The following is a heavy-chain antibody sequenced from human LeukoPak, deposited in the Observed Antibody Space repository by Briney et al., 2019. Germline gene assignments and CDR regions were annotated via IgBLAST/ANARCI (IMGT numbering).Heavy chain of an antibody. CDR1: GGSISSYY. V-gene: IGHV4-59*01. Sequence: SETLSLTCTVSGGSISSYYWSWIRQPLGKGLGWIGYIYYSGSTNYNPSLKSRVTISVDTSKNQFSLKMNSVTAADTAVYYCARSPGRFDYWGQGTLVTVSS. CDR2: IYYSGST. J-gene: IGHJ4*02. CDR3: ARSPGRFDY.